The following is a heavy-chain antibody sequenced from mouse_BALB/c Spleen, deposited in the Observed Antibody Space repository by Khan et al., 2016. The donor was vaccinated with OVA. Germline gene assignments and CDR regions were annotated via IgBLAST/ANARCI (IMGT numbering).Heavy chain of an antibody. CDR3: TIRDYEAMDY. V-gene: IGHV14-1*02. D-gene: IGHD2-4*01. Sequence: VQLQQSGAELVRPGALVKLSCKASGFKITDYYIHWVKQRPEQGLEWLGWIDPANGNTIYDPKFQGMASITAATSSNTAYLQLSSLAAEDTTVYYCTIRDYEAMDYWGQGTSVTVSS. CDR1: GFKITDYY. J-gene: IGHJ4*01. CDR2: IDPANGNT.